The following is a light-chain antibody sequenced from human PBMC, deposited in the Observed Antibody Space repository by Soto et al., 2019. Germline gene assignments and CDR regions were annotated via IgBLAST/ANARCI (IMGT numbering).Light chain of an antibody. J-gene: IGKJ4*01. V-gene: IGKV3-11*01. CDR2: DAS. CDR3: QRRSNWSS. Sequence: EIVLTQSPATLSLSPGERATLSCRASQSVSSYLAWYQQKPGQAPRLLIYDASNRATGIPARFSGSGSGTDFTLTISSLEPEDFAVYYCQRRSNWSSFGGGTKVEIK. CDR1: QSVSSY.